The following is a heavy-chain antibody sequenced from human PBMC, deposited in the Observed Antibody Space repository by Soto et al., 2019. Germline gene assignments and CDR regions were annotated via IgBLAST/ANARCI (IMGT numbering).Heavy chain of an antibody. CDR1: GDSISSHY. Sequence: SETLSLTCAVSGDSISSHYWNWVRQTPGKGLEWIGCIYFTGSTIYNPSLESRVTMSVDTSKTQFSLRLSSVTAADTAVYYCAGFPVNPGRESSPIFDSWGQGTLVTVSS. CDR3: AGFPVNPGRESSPIFDS. D-gene: IGHD2-15*01. CDR2: IYFTGST. V-gene: IGHV4-59*08. J-gene: IGHJ4*02.